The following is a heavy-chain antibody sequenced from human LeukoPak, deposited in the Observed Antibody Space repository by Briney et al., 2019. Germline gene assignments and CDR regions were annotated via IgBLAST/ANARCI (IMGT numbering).Heavy chain of an antibody. CDR1: GHTFTTYY. V-gene: IGHV1-46*01. D-gene: IGHD1-14*01. J-gene: IGHJ5*02. Sequence: ASVTVSCTASGHTFTTYYVHLVRQAPGQGLEWMGVINPSGDGTNYPQRFQGRVTLTRDTSTSTVYMELSGLRSEDTAIYYCAKETPNTGWFDPWGQGTLVTVSS. CDR3: AKETPNTGWFDP. CDR2: INPSGDGT.